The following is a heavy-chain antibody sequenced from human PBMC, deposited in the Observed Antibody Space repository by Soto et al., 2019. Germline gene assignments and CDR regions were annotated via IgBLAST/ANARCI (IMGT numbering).Heavy chain of an antibody. D-gene: IGHD3-3*01. V-gene: IGHV1-3*01. CDR1: GYTFTSYA. J-gene: IGHJ5*02. Sequence: ASLKVPCKASGYTFTSYAIPWVRKAPGQSLEGMGWINAGIDNTKYSQKFQGRANITRETSVSTAYRELSSPSSEDTAVYFCGRGYRSGYYWFDPWGQGTLVTVSS. CDR2: INAGIDNT. CDR3: GRGYRSGYYWFDP.